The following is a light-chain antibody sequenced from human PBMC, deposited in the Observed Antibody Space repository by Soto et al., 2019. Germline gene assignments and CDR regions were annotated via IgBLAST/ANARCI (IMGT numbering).Light chain of an antibody. CDR3: QQCDNYPLS. CDR2: KAS. V-gene: IGKV1-5*03. CDR1: QSISTW. J-gene: IGKJ4*01. Sequence: DIKMTQSPSTVSASVGDTVTITCRASQSISTWLAWYQQKPGKAPKVLIYKASTLESGVSPRFRGSGSVTEFTLTISDLQPEDFATYYCQQCDNYPLSFGGRTKVEIK.